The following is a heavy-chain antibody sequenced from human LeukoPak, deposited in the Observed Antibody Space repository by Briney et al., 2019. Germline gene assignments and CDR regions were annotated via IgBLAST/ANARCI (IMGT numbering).Heavy chain of an antibody. Sequence: GGSLRLSCAASGFTFDDYAMHWVRQAPGKGLEWVSGISWNSGSIGYADSVKGRFTISRDNAKNSLYLQMNSLRAEDTALYYCAKDRLGRYFDLWGRGTLVTVSS. D-gene: IGHD4-11*01. V-gene: IGHV3-9*01. CDR1: GFTFDDYA. CDR2: ISWNSGSI. J-gene: IGHJ2*01. CDR3: AKDRLGRYFDL.